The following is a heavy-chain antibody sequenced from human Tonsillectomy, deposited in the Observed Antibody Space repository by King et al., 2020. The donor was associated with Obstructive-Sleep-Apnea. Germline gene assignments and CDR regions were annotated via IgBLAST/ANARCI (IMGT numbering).Heavy chain of an antibody. CDR1: GFTFSSYG. CDR3: AKEEKDFPLGGVDY. Sequence: VQLVESGGGVVQPGRSLRLSCAASGFTFSSYGMHWVRQAPGKGLEWVAVISYDGSNKYYADSVKGRFTISRDNSKNTLYLQMNSLRAEDTAVYYFAKEEKDFPLGGVDYWGQGTLVTVSS. V-gene: IGHV3-30*18. D-gene: IGHD3-10*01. CDR2: ISYDGSNK. J-gene: IGHJ4*02.